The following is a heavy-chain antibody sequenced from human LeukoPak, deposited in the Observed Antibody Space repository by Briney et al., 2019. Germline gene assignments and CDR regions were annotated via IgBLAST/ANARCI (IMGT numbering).Heavy chain of an antibody. J-gene: IGHJ4*02. CDR3: ARQLAEAVAGPTHFDY. V-gene: IGHV4-30-4*08. CDR1: GGSISSGDYY. D-gene: IGHD6-19*01. CDR2: IYYSGST. Sequence: SETLSLTCTVSGGSISSGDYYWSWIRQPPGKGLEWIGYIYYSGSTYYNPSLKSRVTISVDTSKNQFSLKLSSVTAADTAVYYCARQLAEAVAGPTHFDYWGQGTLVTVSS.